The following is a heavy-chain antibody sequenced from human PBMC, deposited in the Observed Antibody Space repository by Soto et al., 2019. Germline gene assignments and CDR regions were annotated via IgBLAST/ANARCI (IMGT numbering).Heavy chain of an antibody. J-gene: IGHJ4*02. CDR1: GGSISSGGYY. V-gene: IGHV4-31*03. D-gene: IGHD3-22*01. CDR3: ATHRHYYDSSGYHPPVDY. CDR2: IYYSGST. Sequence: SETLSLTCTVSGGSISSGGYYWSWIRQHPGKGLEWIGYIYYSGSTYYNPSLKSRVTISVDTSKNQFSLKLSSVTAADTAVYYCATHRHYYDSSGYHPPVDYWGQGTLVTVSS.